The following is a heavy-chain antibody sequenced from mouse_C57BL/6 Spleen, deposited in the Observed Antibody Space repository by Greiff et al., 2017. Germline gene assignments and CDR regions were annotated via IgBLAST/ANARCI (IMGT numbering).Heavy chain of an antibody. CDR3: AIITTVVDY. J-gene: IGHJ2*01. CDR2: IDPSDSYT. V-gene: IGHV1-50*01. CDR1: GYTFTSYW. D-gene: IGHD1-1*01. Sequence: QVQLQQSGAELVKPGASVKLSCKASGYTFTSYWMQWVKQRPGQGLEWIGEIDPSDSYTNYNQKFKGKATLTVDTSSSTAYMQLSSLTSEDSAVYYCAIITTVVDYWGQGTTLTVSS.